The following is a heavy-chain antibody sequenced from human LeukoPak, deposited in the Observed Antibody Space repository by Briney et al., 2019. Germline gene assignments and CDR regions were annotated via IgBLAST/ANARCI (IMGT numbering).Heavy chain of an antibody. Sequence: GGSLRLSCAASGFTFSNYEMNWVRQAPGKGLEWVSSIDTTTTFIYYADSVKGRFTISRDNSKNSLYLQMNSLRTEDTALYYCAKDMWRFGELDYDYWGQGTLVTVSS. J-gene: IGHJ4*02. CDR1: GFTFSNYE. CDR2: IDTTTTFI. D-gene: IGHD3-10*01. V-gene: IGHV3-21*04. CDR3: AKDMWRFGELDYDY.